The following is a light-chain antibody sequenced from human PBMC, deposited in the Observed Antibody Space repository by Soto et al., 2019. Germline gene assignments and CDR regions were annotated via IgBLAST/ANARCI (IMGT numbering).Light chain of an antibody. J-gene: IGKJ4*02. CDR2: DAS. CDR1: QSVSSY. CDR3: QQRSNWPPLT. V-gene: IGKV3-11*01. Sequence: EIVLTQSPATLSLSPGERATLSCRASQSVSSYLAWYQQKPGQAPRLLIYDASNRATGIPAKFSGSGSGTDFTLTISSLEPEDFADYYCQQRSNWPPLTYGGGTKVEIK.